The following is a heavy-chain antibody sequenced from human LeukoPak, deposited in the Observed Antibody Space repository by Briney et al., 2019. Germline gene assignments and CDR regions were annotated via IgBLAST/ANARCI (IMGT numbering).Heavy chain of an antibody. CDR3: ARDNLDIVVVVAANPSDAFDI. CDR2: INHSGST. V-gene: IGHV4-34*01. Sequence: PSETPSLTCAVYGGSFSGYYWSWIRQPPGKGLEWIGEINHSGSTNYNPSLKSRVTISVDTSKNQFSLKLSSVTAADTAVYYCARDNLDIVVVVAANPSDAFDIWGQGTMVTVSS. D-gene: IGHD2-15*01. CDR1: GGSFSGYY. J-gene: IGHJ3*02.